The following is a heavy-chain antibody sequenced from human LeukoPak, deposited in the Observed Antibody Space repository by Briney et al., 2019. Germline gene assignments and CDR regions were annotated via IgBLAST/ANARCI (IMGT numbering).Heavy chain of an antibody. Sequence: GGSLRLSCAASGFTFSIYWMSWMRQAPGKGLEWVANIKYDGNEEYYVDSVRGRFTISRDNAKNSLYLQLNSLRVEDTAVYYCKSGGAAPGSFDYWGQGTLVTVSP. CDR2: IKYDGNEE. CDR1: GFTFSIYW. CDR3: KSGGAAPGSFDY. J-gene: IGHJ4*02. D-gene: IGHD1-1*01. V-gene: IGHV3-7*01.